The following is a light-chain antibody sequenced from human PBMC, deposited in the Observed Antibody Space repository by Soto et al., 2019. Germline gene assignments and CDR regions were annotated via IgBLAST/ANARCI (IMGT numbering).Light chain of an antibody. CDR1: QSVSSYY. J-gene: IGKJ1*01. V-gene: IGKV3-20*01. Sequence: EIMLTQSPYTLYFSPGERSTLSFMASQSVSSYYLAWYQQKPGQAPRLLIYAASSRATGIPDRFSGGGSGTDFTLTISRLEPEDFAVYYCQQCGSSPWPFGQ. CDR2: AAS. CDR3: QQCGSSPWP.